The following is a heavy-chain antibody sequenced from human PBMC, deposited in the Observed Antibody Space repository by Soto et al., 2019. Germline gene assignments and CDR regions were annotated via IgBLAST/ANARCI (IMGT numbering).Heavy chain of an antibody. D-gene: IGHD6-19*01. CDR1: GFTFNNYA. CDR2: ISISGGTT. V-gene: IGHV3-23*01. J-gene: IGHJ4*02. CDR3: ATTVSGWSSRIFDY. Sequence: EVQLLESGGGLVQPGGSLRLSCAASGFTFNNYAMTWVRQAPGKGLEWVSGISISGGTTYYADSVKGRFTISRDSSKDTMYLQMNSLRAEDTAVYYCATTVSGWSSRIFDYWGQGTLVTVSS.